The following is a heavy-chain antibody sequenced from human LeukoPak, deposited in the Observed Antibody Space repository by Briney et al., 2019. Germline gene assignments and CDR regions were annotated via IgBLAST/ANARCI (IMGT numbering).Heavy chain of an antibody. CDR3: ARAPHYSNYGPYYYGMDV. V-gene: IGHV3-11*06. CDR2: ISSSSSYT. CDR1: GFTFSDYY. Sequence: GGSPRLSCAASGFTFSDYYMSWIRQAPGKGLEWVSYISSSSSYTNYADSVKGRFTISRDNAKNSLYLQMNSLRAEDTAVYYCARAPHYSNYGPYYYGMDVWGQGTTVTVSS. J-gene: IGHJ6*02. D-gene: IGHD4-11*01.